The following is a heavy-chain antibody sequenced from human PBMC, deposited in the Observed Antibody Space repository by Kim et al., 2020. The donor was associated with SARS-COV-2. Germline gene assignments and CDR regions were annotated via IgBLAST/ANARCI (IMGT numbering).Heavy chain of an antibody. CDR2: ISYDGSNN. CDR3: AKSFEDDIADDYGMDV. CDR1: GFTFSSSC. Sequence: GGSLRLSCAASGFTFSSSCMHWVRQAPGKGLEWVAGISYDGSNNSSADSVTGRFTISSDNSKNTLYLQMNSQRDKDTAVYYCAKSFEDDIADDYGMDVWGQGTTVTVSS. D-gene: IGHD3-9*01. V-gene: IGHV3-30*18. J-gene: IGHJ6*02.